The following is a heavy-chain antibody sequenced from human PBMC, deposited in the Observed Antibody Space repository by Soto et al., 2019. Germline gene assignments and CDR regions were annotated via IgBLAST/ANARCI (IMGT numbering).Heavy chain of an antibody. V-gene: IGHV3-23*01. D-gene: IGHD6-13*01. CDR2: ISGSGFTP. J-gene: IGHJ5*02. CDR3: VNSDSTSAP. CDR1: GFTFSDYA. Sequence: GGSLRLSCAASGFTFSDYAMTWVRQAPGKGLDWVASISGSGFTPYYAATVKGRFTISRDNSKNMVYLQMNSLRVEDTAIYYCVNSDSTSAPWGQGSLVTVSS.